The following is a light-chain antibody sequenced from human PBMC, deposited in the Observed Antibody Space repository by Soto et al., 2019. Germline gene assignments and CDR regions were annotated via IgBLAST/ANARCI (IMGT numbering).Light chain of an antibody. CDR2: SSI. CDR3: AALDDSLDEYV. J-gene: IGLJ1*01. V-gene: IGLV1-44*01. CDR1: ASNIGSKS. Sequence: QSVLTQPPSASGTPGQRVTISCSGSASNIGSKSVNWYQQFPGTAPKLLIYSSIDRPSGVPARMSASKSGTSASLAISGLQSEDEADYYCAALDDSLDEYVFGTGTKVT.